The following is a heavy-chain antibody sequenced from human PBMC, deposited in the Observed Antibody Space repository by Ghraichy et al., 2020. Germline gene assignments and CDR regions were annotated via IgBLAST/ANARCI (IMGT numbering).Heavy chain of an antibody. CDR3: ARDDCHSHSCFPY. CDR1: GFTFSHYG. CDR2: IQSDGSKE. Sequence: GGSLRLSCAAAGFTFSHYGMHWVRQAPGKGLEWVTAIQSDGSKEYYADSVRGRFTISRDQSKNTVYLQMNSLRVEDTAVYYCARDDCHSHSCFPYWGQGSLVTVSS. J-gene: IGHJ4*03. D-gene: IGHD2/OR15-2a*01. V-gene: IGHV3-30*03.